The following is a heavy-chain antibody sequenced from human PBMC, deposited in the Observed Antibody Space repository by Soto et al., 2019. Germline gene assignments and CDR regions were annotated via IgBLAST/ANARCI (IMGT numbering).Heavy chain of an antibody. D-gene: IGHD1-26*01. J-gene: IGHJ4*02. V-gene: IGHV1-2*02. Sequence: SVKVSCKASLHTFTVYYMHWVRQAPGQGLEWMGWINPKSGGTMYPQKFQGRVTMTWDTSISTAYMALTRLRSDDTAVYYCARDMAKGGGSAGFDYWGQGTLVTVYS. CDR2: INPKSGGT. CDR1: LHTFTVYY. CDR3: ARDMAKGGGSAGFDY.